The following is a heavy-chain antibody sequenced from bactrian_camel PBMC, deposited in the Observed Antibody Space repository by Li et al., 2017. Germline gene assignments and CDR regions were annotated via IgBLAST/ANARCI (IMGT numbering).Heavy chain of an antibody. J-gene: IGHJ4*01. D-gene: IGHD3*01. CDR2: IDSGGGST. V-gene: IGHV3S1*01. Sequence: HVQLVESGGGLVQPGGSLRLSCAASGFIFSNYGMNWVRQAPGKGLEWVSFIDSGGGSTYYTESVKGRFTISRDNAKNTLYLQLNSPKTEDTAMYFCAKAFYFTDKWPFDYLARGPRSPSP. CDR1: GFIFSNYG.